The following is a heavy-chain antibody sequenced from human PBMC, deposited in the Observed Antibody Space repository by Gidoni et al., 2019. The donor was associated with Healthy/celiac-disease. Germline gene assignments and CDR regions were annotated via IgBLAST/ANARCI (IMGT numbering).Heavy chain of an antibody. V-gene: IGHV4-31*03. CDR1: GGSISSGGYY. J-gene: IGHJ5*02. CDR3: ARGVGTTPHNWIWFDP. D-gene: IGHD1-1*01. CDR2: IYYSGST. Sequence: QVQLQESGPGLVKPSQTLSLTCTVSGGSISSGGYYWSWIRQHPGKGLEWIGYIYYSGSTYYNPSLKSRVTISVDTSKNQFSLKLSSVTAADTAVYYCARGVGTTPHNWIWFDPWGQGTLVTVSS.